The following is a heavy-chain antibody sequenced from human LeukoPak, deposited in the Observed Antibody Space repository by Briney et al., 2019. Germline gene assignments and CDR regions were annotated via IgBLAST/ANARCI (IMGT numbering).Heavy chain of an antibody. J-gene: IGHJ6*03. CDR2: IYYSGST. D-gene: IGHD1-20*01. CDR1: GGSISNYY. Sequence: SETLSLTCTVSGGSISNYYWSWIRQPPGKGLEWIGYIYYSGSTNYNPSLKSRVTISVDTSKNQFSLKLSSVTAADAAVYYCARSYNWNYYYYMDVWGKGTTVTVSS. CDR3: ARSYNWNYYYYMDV. V-gene: IGHV4-59*08.